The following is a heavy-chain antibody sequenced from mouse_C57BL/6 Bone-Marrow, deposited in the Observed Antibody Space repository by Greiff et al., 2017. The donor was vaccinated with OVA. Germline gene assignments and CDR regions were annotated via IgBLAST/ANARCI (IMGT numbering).Heavy chain of an antibody. D-gene: IGHD3-2*02. CDR2: IHPNSGST. CDR3: ARGETAQATAWFAY. V-gene: IGHV1-64*01. CDR1: GYTFTSYW. J-gene: IGHJ3*01. Sequence: QVQLQQPGAELVKPGASVKLSCKASGYTFTSYWMHWVKQRPGQGLEWIGMIHPNSGSTNYNEKFKSKATLTVDKSSSTAYMQLSSLTSEDSAVYYCARGETAQATAWFAYWGQGTLVTVSA.